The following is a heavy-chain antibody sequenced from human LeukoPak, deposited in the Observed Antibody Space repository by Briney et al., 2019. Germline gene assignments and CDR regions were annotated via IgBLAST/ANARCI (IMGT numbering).Heavy chain of an antibody. CDR3: ARDPHSGNYGTYYYYMDV. Sequence: PGRSLRLSCAASGFTFSSYAMHWVRQAPGKGLEWVAVISYDGSNKYYADSVKGRFTISRDNDKNSLYLQMDSLGPEDTAVYYCARDPHSGNYGTYYYYMDVWGKGTTVTISS. CDR1: GFTFSSYA. CDR2: ISYDGSNK. D-gene: IGHD1-26*01. V-gene: IGHV3-30*04. J-gene: IGHJ6*03.